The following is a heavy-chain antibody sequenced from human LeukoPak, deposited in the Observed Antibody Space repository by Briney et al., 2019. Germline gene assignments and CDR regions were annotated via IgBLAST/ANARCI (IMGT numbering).Heavy chain of an antibody. V-gene: IGHV4-4*07. Sequence: SETLSLTCSVSGGSISNYYWSWIRQPAEKGLEWIGRIYTSGSTNYNPSLKSRVTMSVDTSKNQFSLKLSSVTAADTAVYYCARETSSGWSEHFDSWGQGTLVTVSS. CDR3: ARETSSGWSEHFDS. J-gene: IGHJ4*02. D-gene: IGHD6-19*01. CDR2: IYTSGST. CDR1: GGSISNYY.